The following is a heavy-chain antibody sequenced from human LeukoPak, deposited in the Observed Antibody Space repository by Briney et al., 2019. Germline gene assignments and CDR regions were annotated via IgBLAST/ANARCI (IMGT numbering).Heavy chain of an antibody. Sequence: PSETLSLTCTVSGGSISSYYWSWIRQPPGKGLEWIGDIYYSGTTNYNPSLKSRVTISVDTSKNQFSLTLSSVTAADTAVYYCARGVYIAAAQYGYWGQGTLVTVSS. CDR3: ARGVYIAAAQYGY. CDR2: IYYSGTT. J-gene: IGHJ4*02. CDR1: GGSISSYY. V-gene: IGHV4-59*01. D-gene: IGHD6-13*01.